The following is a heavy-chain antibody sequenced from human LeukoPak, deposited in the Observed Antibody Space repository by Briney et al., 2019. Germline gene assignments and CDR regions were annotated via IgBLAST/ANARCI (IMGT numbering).Heavy chain of an antibody. V-gene: IGHV1-2*02. J-gene: IGHJ4*02. Sequence: ASVNVSCKASGYTFTGYYMHWVRQAPGQGLEWMGWINPNSGGTNYAQKFQGRVTMTRDTSISTAYMELSRLRSDDTAVYYCARTCSSTSCYPSPPFDYWGQGTLVTVSS. CDR2: INPNSGGT. D-gene: IGHD2-2*01. CDR1: GYTFTGYY. CDR3: ARTCSSTSCYPSPPFDY.